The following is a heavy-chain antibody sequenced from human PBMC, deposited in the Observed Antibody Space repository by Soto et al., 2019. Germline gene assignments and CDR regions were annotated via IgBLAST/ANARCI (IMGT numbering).Heavy chain of an antibody. V-gene: IGHV3-7*01. CDR2: IKQDGSEK. CDR1: GFTFSSYW. J-gene: IGHJ4*02. CDR3: ARDMDCSSTSCYDSFDY. Sequence: GGFLRLSCAASGFTFSSYWMSWVRQAPGKGLEWVANIKQDGSEKYYVDSVKGRFTISRDNAKNSLYLQMNSLRAEDTAVYYCARDMDCSSTSCYDSFDYWGQGTLVTVSS. D-gene: IGHD2-2*01.